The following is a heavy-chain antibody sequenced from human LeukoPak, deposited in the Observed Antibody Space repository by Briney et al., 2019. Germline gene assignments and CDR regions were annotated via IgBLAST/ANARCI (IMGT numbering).Heavy chain of an antibody. CDR3: ARVRAAAIPYYFDY. D-gene: IGHD6-13*01. J-gene: IGHJ4*02. CDR2: IHTSGNT. V-gene: IGHV4-61*09. Sequence: PSETLSLTCTVSGGSISSGSYSWSWIRQPAGKGLEWIGHIHTSGNTNYNPSLKSRVTISVDTSKNQFSLKLTAVTAADTAAYYCARVRAAAIPYYFDYWGQGTLVTVSS. CDR1: GGSISSGSYS.